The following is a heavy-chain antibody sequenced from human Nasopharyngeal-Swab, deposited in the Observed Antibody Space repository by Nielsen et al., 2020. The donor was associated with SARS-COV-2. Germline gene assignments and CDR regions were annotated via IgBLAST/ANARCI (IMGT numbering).Heavy chain of an antibody. Sequence: SGPTLVKPPETLRLTCTFSGFSLATSGVGVGWLRQPPGKAPEWLALIYWDNDEKYSPPLKNRLTISQDTSKNQVFLTMTNMGPDDTGTYFCAHRRTTVTVNNAFDIWGPGTLVTLSS. J-gene: IGHJ3*02. CDR3: AHRRTTVTVNNAFDI. CDR1: GFSLATSGVG. D-gene: IGHD4-17*01. V-gene: IGHV2-5*02. CDR2: IYWDNDE.